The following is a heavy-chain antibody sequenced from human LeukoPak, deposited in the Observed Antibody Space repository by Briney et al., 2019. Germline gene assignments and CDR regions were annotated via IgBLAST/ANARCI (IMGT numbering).Heavy chain of an antibody. J-gene: IGHJ5*02. D-gene: IGHD6-13*01. Sequence: GGSLRLSCAASGFTFSSYWMPWVRQAPGKGLVWVSRINTDGSSTSYADSVKGRFTISRDNAKNTLYLQMNSLRAEDTAVYYCARESGIAAALDLWGQGTLVTVSS. CDR1: GFTFSSYW. CDR3: ARESGIAAALDL. V-gene: IGHV3-74*01. CDR2: INTDGSST.